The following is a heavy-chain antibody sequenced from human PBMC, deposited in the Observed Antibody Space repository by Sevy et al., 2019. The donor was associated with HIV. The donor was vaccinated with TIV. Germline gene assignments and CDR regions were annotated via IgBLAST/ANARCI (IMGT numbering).Heavy chain of an antibody. D-gene: IGHD3-10*01. J-gene: IGHJ4*02. CDR2: ISWDGGST. CDR3: AKDMASEGGGAYYFDY. V-gene: IGHV3-43*01. Sequence: GGSLRLSCAASGFTFDDHTMHWVRQPPGKGLEWVSLISWDGGSTYYADSVKGRFTISRDNSKNSLFLQTNSLGAEDTALDYCAKDMASEGGGAYYFDYWGQGTLVTVSS. CDR1: GFTFDDHT.